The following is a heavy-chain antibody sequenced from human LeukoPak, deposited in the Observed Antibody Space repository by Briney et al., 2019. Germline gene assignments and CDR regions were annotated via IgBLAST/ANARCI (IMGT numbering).Heavy chain of an antibody. D-gene: IGHD2-2*01. CDR1: GFTFSNFA. J-gene: IGHJ4*02. V-gene: IGHV3-23*01. Sequence: GGSLRLSCAASGFTFSNFAMTWVRQAPGKGLEWVSGISGSGGATYSADSVKGRLTISRDNAKNTLYLQMNSLRAEDTAVYYCARGASARQDYWGQGTLATVSS. CDR2: ISGSGGAT. CDR3: ARGASARQDY.